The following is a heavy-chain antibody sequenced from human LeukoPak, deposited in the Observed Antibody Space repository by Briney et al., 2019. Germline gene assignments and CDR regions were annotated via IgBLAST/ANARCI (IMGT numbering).Heavy chain of an antibody. CDR1: GFTFSSYA. J-gene: IGHJ4*02. CDR3: AKDPSPYCSSTSCYGFYY. D-gene: IGHD2-2*01. V-gene: IGHV3-23*01. Sequence: GGSLRLSCAASGFTFSSYAMSWVRQAPGKGLEWVSAISGSGGSTYYADSVKGRFTISRDNSKNTLYLQMNSLRAEDTAVYYCAKDPSPYCSSTSCYGFYYWGQGTLVTVSS. CDR2: ISGSGGST.